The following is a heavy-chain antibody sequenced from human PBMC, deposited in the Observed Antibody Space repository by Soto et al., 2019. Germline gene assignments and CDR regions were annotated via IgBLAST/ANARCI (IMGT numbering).Heavy chain of an antibody. V-gene: IGHV3-30*18. CDR3: VKEGSSGWPYFDDMDV. CDR2: ILYDGSKK. Sequence: QVQLVESGGGVVQPGRSLRLSCAASGFTFSSYGMHWVRQAPGKGLEWVAVILYDGSKKYYADSVKGRFTISRDNSKNTLDLQMSSLRAEDTALYYCVKEGSSGWPYFDDMDVWGQGTTVTVSS. D-gene: IGHD6-19*01. CDR1: GFTFSSYG. J-gene: IGHJ6*02.